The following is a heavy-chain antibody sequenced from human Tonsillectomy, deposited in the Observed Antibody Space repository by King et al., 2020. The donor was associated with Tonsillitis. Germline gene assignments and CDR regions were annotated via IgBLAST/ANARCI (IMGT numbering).Heavy chain of an antibody. Sequence: VQLQESGPGLVKPSETLFLTCTVSGGSVSSGSYYWTWIRQPPGKGLEWIGYIYDSGSTNNNPSLKRRVTISVDTSQKFSLKLGSVTAADTAVYYCARVSAGYDAFDIWGQGTMVTVSS. CDR3: ARVSAGYDAFDI. V-gene: IGHV4-61*01. CDR2: IYDSGST. J-gene: IGHJ3*02. CDR1: GGSVSSGSYY. D-gene: IGHD3-9*01.